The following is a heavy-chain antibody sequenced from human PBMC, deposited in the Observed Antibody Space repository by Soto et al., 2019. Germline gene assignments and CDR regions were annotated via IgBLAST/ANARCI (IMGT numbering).Heavy chain of an antibody. D-gene: IGHD6-19*01. Sequence: GGSLRLSCAASGFTFSSYATSWVRQAPGKGLEWVSAISGSGGSTYYADSVKGRFTISRDNSKNTLYLQMNSLRAEDTAVYYGAKESPPDEQWLEGSFDYWGQGTLVTVSS. J-gene: IGHJ4*02. CDR2: ISGSGGST. V-gene: IGHV3-23*01. CDR3: AKESPPDEQWLEGSFDY. CDR1: GFTFSSYA.